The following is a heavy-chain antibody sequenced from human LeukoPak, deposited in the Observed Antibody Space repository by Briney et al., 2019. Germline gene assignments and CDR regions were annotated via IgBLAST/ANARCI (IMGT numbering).Heavy chain of an antibody. CDR3: AKQDCSGVSCSYVDC. Sequence: PGGSLKLSCAASGFTFSDSIMHWVRQGSGKGLEWVGRIKSKVNSYATAYSASVEGSFTISRDDSTNKAFLQMSNLTTADTAVYYRAKQDCSGVSCSYVDCWGQGTLVTVSS. J-gene: IGHJ4*02. CDR2: IKSKVNSYAT. D-gene: IGHD2-15*01. V-gene: IGHV3-73*01. CDR1: GFTFSDSI.